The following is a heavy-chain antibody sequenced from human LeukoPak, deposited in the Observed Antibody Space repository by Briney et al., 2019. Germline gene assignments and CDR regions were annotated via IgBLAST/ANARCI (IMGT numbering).Heavy chain of an antibody. CDR2: IYHSGST. CDR3: ARVGRGYGDYDDAFDI. CDR1: GYSISSGYY. J-gene: IGHJ3*02. D-gene: IGHD4-17*01. Sequence: SETLSLTCTVSGYSISSGYYWGWIRQPPGKGLEWIGSIYHSGSTYYNPSLKSRVTISVDTSKNQFSLKLSSVTAADTAVYYCARVGRGYGDYDDAFDIWGQGTMVTVSS. V-gene: IGHV4-38-2*02.